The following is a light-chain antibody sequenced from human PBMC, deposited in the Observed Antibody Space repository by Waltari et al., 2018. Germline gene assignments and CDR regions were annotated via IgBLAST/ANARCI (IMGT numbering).Light chain of an antibody. V-gene: IGKV3-20*01. CDR3: QQYGSSPRYT. CDR2: GAS. J-gene: IGKJ2*01. CDR1: QSLDSNY. Sequence: EIVLTQSPGTLSLSPGERVTLSCRASQSLDSNYLAWYQRKPGQAPRLVIYGASRRATGVPDRFSGSGSGTDFTLIISRLEPEDFAVYYCQQYGSSPRYTFGQGTRLEIK.